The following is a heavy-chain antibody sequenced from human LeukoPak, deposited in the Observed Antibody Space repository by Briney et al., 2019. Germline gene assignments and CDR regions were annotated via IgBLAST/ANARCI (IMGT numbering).Heavy chain of an antibody. D-gene: IGHD6-6*01. J-gene: IGHJ4*02. Sequence: GRSLRLSCAASGFTFDDYAMHWVRQAPGKGLEWASGISWNSGSIGYADSVKGRFTISRDNAKNSLYLQMNSLRAEDTALYYCAKDISFAARPDAHFDYWGQGTLVTVSS. CDR1: GFTFDDYA. CDR2: ISWNSGSI. V-gene: IGHV3-9*01. CDR3: AKDISFAARPDAHFDY.